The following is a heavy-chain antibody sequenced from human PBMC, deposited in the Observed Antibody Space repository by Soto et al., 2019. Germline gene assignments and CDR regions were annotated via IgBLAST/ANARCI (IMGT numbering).Heavy chain of an antibody. J-gene: IGHJ4*01. Sequence: QGQLVQAGAEVKKPGSSVKVSCKSSGGTFGSYAISWVRQAPGQGLEWMGGGIPIFGTPHYAQKFHGRVTITADIPTSTAYLELSSLKSADTAVYYCAKIRWTISLRDEDAIWGDGTLVTVSS. CDR1: GGTFGSYA. CDR3: AKIRWTISLRDEDAI. D-gene: IGHD2-15*01. V-gene: IGHV1-69*06. CDR2: GIPIFGTP.